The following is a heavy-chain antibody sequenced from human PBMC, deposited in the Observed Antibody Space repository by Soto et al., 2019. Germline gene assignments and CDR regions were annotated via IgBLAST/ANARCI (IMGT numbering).Heavy chain of an antibody. CDR2: ISYDGSNK. CDR1: GFTFSMYA. Sequence: QVQLVESGGGVVQPGRSLRLSCAASGFTFSMYAMHWVRQAPGKGLEWVAVISYDGSNKYYADSVKGRFTISRDNSKNTLYLQMNSLRAADTAVYYCARPLWRDDYNWGYFDLWGRGTLVTVSS. V-gene: IGHV3-30-3*01. J-gene: IGHJ2*01. D-gene: IGHD4-4*01. CDR3: ARPLWRDDYNWGYFDL.